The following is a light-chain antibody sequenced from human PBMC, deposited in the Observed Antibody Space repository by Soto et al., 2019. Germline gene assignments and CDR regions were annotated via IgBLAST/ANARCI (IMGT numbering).Light chain of an antibody. CDR1: SSDVGAYRY. CDR3: SSYTTPTAWV. CDR2: EVS. J-gene: IGLJ3*02. Sequence: QSALTQPASVSGSPGQSITISCTGSSSDVGAYRYVSWFQQHPGRAPKLIIYEVSNRPSGVSDRFSGSKSGNTASLTISGLKAEDEADYHCSSYTTPTAWVFGGGTKVTVL. V-gene: IGLV2-14*01.